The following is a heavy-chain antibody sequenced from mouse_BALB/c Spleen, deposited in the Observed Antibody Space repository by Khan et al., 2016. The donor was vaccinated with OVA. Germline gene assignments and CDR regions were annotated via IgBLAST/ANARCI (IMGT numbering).Heavy chain of an antibody. CDR2: VSSGGSYT. CDR3: ARQWGIYDCPVDY. V-gene: IGHV5-9-3*01. J-gene: IGHJ2*01. Sequence: EVELVESGGGLVKPGGSLKLSCAASGFTFNNYAMSWVRQTPEKRLEWVATVSSGGSYTYYPDNVQGRCTISRDNAESTLYLQMSSLRSEDTAMYYCARQWGIYDCPVDYWGQGTTLTVSS. CDR1: GFTFNNYA. D-gene: IGHD2-3*01.